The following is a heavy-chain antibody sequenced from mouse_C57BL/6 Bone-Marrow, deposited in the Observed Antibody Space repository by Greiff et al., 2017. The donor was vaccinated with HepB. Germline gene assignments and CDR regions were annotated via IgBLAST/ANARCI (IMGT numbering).Heavy chain of an antibody. CDR1: GYTFTSYG. Sequence: QVQLKQSGAELARPGASVKLSCKASGYTFTSYGISWVKQRTGQGLEWIGEIYPRSGNTYYNEKFKGKATLTADKSSSTAYMELRSLTSEDSAVYFCARGDYAPALDGWGQGTTLTVS. D-gene: IGHD1-1*01. J-gene: IGHJ2*01. CDR3: ARGDYAPALDG. CDR2: IYPRSGNT. V-gene: IGHV1-81*01.